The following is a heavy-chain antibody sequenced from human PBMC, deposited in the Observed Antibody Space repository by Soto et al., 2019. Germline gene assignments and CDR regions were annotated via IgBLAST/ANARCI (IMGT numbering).Heavy chain of an antibody. CDR3: ARHPSGSYQKFDY. J-gene: IGHJ4*02. Sequence: PSETLSLTCTVSGGSISSSSYYWGWIRQPPGKGLEWIGSIYYSGSTYYNPSLKSRVTISVDTSKNQFSLKLSSVTAADTAVYYCARHPSGSYQKFDYWGQGTLVTVSS. V-gene: IGHV4-39*01. D-gene: IGHD1-26*01. CDR1: GGSISSSSYY. CDR2: IYYSGST.